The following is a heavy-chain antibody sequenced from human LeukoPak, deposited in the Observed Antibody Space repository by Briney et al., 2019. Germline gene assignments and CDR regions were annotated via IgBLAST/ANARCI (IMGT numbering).Heavy chain of an antibody. CDR1: GSRFTSYW. Sequence: GAALHISCTGSGSRFTSYWIGWGRPLPGKGLGWRGIIYPGDSDTRYSPSFQGQGTISADKSTSTAYLQWSSMKASDTAMYYCARIHIVVVLAAESPDAFDIWGQGTMVTVSS. CDR2: IYPGDSDT. J-gene: IGHJ3*02. V-gene: IGHV5-51*01. D-gene: IGHD2-2*01. CDR3: ARIHIVVVLAAESPDAFDI.